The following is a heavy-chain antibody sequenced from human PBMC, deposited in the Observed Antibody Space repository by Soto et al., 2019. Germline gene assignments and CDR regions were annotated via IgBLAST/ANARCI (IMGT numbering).Heavy chain of an antibody. J-gene: IGHJ4*02. CDR2: VSQDGRNT. CDR3: AKGGRQWLVTSDFNY. CDR1: GFTFSDYA. Sequence: VQLVESGGGVVQPGRSLRLSCAASGFTFSDYAMHWVRQAPGKGLEWVAVVSQDGRNTHYADSVKGRFTSSRDSAKSTVSLEMTSRRAEDTAVYSCAKGGRQWLVTSDFNYWGQGALVTVSS. V-gene: IGHV3-30*18. D-gene: IGHD6-19*01.